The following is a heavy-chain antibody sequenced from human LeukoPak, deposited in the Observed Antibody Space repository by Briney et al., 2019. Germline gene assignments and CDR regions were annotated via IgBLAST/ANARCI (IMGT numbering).Heavy chain of an antibody. Sequence: GGSLRLSCAASGFTFSSYSMNWVRQAPGKGLEWVSSISSSSSYIYYADSVKGRFTISRDNAKNSLYLQMNSLRAEDTAVYYCARDPSGSYSVVLYYYYYGMDVWGQGTTVTVSS. V-gene: IGHV3-21*01. J-gene: IGHJ6*02. CDR2: ISSSSSYI. D-gene: IGHD1-26*01. CDR3: ARDPSGSYSVVLYYYYYGMDV. CDR1: GFTFSSYS.